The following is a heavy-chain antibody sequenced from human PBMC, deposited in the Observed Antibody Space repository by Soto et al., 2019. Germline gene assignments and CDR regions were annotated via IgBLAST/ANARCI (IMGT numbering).Heavy chain of an antibody. V-gene: IGHV1-18*04. CDR2: ISAYNGNT. CDR3: ARWGNYYGSGSYYNYYFDY. CDR1: GYTFTSYG. D-gene: IGHD3-10*01. J-gene: IGHJ4*02. Sequence: QVQLVQTGAEVKKPGASVKVSCKASGYTFTSYGISWVRQAPGQGLEWMGWISAYNGNTNYAQKLQGRVTMTTDTSTSTAYMELRSLRSDDTAVYYCARWGNYYGSGSYYNYYFDYWGQGTLVTVSS.